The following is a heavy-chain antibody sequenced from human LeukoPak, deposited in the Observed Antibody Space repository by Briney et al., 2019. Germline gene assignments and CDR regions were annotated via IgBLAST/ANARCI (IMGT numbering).Heavy chain of an antibody. D-gene: IGHD3-9*01. CDR1: GYSFTSYW. Sequence: GESLQISCKGSGYSFTSYWIGWVRQMPGKGLEWMGIIYPGDSDTRYSPSFQGQVTISADKSISTAYLQWSSLKASDTAMYYCARGSDILTGYYPEGFDYWGQGTLVTVSS. V-gene: IGHV5-51*01. CDR2: IYPGDSDT. J-gene: IGHJ4*02. CDR3: ARGSDILTGYYPEGFDY.